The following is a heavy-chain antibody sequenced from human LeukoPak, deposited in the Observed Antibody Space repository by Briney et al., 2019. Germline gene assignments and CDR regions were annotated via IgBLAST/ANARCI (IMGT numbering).Heavy chain of an antibody. V-gene: IGHV1-2*02. J-gene: IGHJ4*02. CDR2: MNPNSGGT. CDR1: GYTFTSYD. CDR3: ARASSGWYRHFDY. Sequence: ASVKVSCKASGYTFTSYDINWVRQATGQGLEWMGWMNPNSGGTNYAQKFQGRVTMTRDTSISTAYMELSRLRSDDTAVYYCARASSGWYRHFDYWGQGTLVTVSS. D-gene: IGHD6-19*01.